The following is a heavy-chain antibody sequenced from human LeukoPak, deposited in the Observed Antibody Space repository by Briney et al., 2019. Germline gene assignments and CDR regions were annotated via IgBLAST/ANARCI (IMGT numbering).Heavy chain of an antibody. J-gene: IGHJ6*03. CDR3: ARVFDSGSQAYFYYMDV. D-gene: IGHD3-10*01. CDR1: GGSISSYY. V-gene: IGHV4-4*07. CDR2: IYTSGST. Sequence: ASETLSLTCTVSGGSISSYYWSWIRQPAGKGLEWIGRIYTSGSTNYNPSLKSRVTMSVDTSKNQFSLKVSSVTAADTAVYYCARVFDSGSQAYFYYMDVWGKGTTVTIFS.